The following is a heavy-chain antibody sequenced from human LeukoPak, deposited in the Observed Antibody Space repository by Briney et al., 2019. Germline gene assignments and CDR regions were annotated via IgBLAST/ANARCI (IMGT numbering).Heavy chain of an antibody. V-gene: IGHV3-49*04. J-gene: IGHJ4*02. Sequence: GGSLRLSCSPSGFTFGDYAMSWVRQAPGKRLEWVGFIRNQAYGGTTEYAASVKGRFTISRDDSRSIAYLQMDSLKTEDTAVYYCTREGDYDSSGYYYRSGFDYWGQGTLVTVSS. CDR3: TREGDYDSSGYYYRSGFDY. D-gene: IGHD3-22*01. CDR1: GFTFGDYA. CDR2: IRNQAYGGTT.